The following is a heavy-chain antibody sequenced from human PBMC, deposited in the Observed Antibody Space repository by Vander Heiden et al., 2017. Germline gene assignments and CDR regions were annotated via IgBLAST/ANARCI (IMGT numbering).Heavy chain of an antibody. CDR2: INPSGGST. D-gene: IGHD5-12*01. J-gene: IGHJ1*01. CDR1: GYTFSNYY. CDR3: ARGEMATILRLDDAEHFQY. V-gene: IGHV1-46*01. Sequence: QVQVVQSGAEVKKPGASVKVSCKASGYTFSNYYMHWVRQAPGQGLEWMGMINPSGGSTSYAQKFQGRVTMTRDTSTNTVYMDLSSLRSEDTAIYYCARGEMATILRLDDAEHFQYWGQGTLVTVSS.